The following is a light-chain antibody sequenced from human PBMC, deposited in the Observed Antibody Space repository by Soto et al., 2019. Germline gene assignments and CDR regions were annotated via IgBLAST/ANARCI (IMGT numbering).Light chain of an antibody. CDR3: SSYTSSSTL. Sequence: QSALTQPASVSGSPGQSITISCTGTSSDVGGYNYVSWYQQHPGKPPKLMIYDVSNRPSGVSNRFSGSKSGNTASLTISGLQAEDEADYYCSSYTSSSTLFGGGTKLTLL. J-gene: IGLJ3*02. V-gene: IGLV2-14*01. CDR2: DVS. CDR1: SSDVGGYNY.